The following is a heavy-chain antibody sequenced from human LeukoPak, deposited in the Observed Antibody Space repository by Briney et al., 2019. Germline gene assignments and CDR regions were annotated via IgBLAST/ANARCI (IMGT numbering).Heavy chain of an antibody. D-gene: IGHD4-11*01. V-gene: IGHV3-23*01. Sequence: GGSLRLSCAASGFIFSNYAMSWVRQAPGKGPEWVSGISGGGGGTYYADSVRGRFTISRANSKNTLYLQMKSLRVDDTAVYYCAKSVEHSNYRKFHDWGQGTLVTVSS. CDR2: ISGGGGGT. J-gene: IGHJ4*02. CDR1: GFIFSNYA. CDR3: AKSVEHSNYRKFHD.